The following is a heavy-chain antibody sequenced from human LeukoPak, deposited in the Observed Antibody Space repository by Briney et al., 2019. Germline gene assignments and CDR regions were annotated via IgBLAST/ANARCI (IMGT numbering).Heavy chain of an antibody. CDR1: GFTFSSYS. CDR2: ISRISNYL. J-gene: IGHJ4*02. V-gene: IGHV3-21*01. Sequence: GGSLRLSCAASGFTFSSYSMNWVRQAPGEGLEWVSFISRISNYLYYGDSVKGRFTISRDNAKNSLFLKMDSLRAEDTAVYFCARDERQERRPDYWGQGTLVTVSS. D-gene: IGHD5-24*01. CDR3: ARDERQERRPDY.